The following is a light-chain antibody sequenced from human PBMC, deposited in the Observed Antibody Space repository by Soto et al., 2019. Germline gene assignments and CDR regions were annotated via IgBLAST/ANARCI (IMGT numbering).Light chain of an antibody. CDR2: WAS. CDR1: QSVLFKSDNSNY. Sequence: DIVMTQSPDSLTLSPGERGTSNCKSSQSVLFKSDNSNYLAWYQQKAGQPPQLLFSWASTRESGVPDRFSASGSGTDFTLTISSLQAEDVAVYYCQQYYSTPLTFGQGTRLEIK. V-gene: IGKV4-1*01. J-gene: IGKJ5*01. CDR3: QQYYSTPLT.